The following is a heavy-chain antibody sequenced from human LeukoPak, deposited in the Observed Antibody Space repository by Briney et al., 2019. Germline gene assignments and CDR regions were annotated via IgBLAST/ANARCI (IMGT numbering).Heavy chain of an antibody. CDR3: AIVGATQFMYYFDN. J-gene: IGHJ4*02. D-gene: IGHD1-26*01. CDR2: ISAYNGNT. Sequence: ASVKVSCKACGYTFPSYGISWVRPAAGQGREGMGWISAYNGNTNYAQKRQGRVTMTTDTSTSTAYLELRSLRADDTAVYYCAIVGATQFMYYFDNWGQGTLVTVSS. CDR1: GYTFPSYG. V-gene: IGHV1-18*01.